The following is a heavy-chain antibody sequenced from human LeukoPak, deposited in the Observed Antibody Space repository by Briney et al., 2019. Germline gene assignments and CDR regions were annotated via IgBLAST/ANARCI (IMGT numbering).Heavy chain of an antibody. Sequence: GGSLRLSCAASGLSFGAHAMHWVRQAPGMGLEWVSGVGGGGQRTHYADSVKGRFTIPRDNSKNTLYLQMNSLRAEDTAVYYCAKDRGYYVDTGTINFWGQGTLVTVSS. D-gene: IGHD2-15*01. CDR2: VGGGGQRT. V-gene: IGHV3-23*01. CDR1: GLSFGAHA. J-gene: IGHJ4*02. CDR3: AKDRGYYVDTGTINF.